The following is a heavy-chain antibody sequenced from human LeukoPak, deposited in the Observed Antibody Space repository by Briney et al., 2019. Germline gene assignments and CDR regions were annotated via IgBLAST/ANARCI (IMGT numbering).Heavy chain of an antibody. D-gene: IGHD5-18*01. CDR3: ASSTGDTAMALDY. V-gene: IGHV3-21*01. Sequence: GGSLRLSCAASGFTFSSYSMNWVRQAPGKGLECVSSISSNRSYIYCADSVKGGFTISRDNPKNSLYRQMNGLRAEGTAVYYCASSTGDTAMALDYWGQGTLVTVSS. CDR2: ISSNRSYI. CDR1: GFTFSSYS. J-gene: IGHJ4*02.